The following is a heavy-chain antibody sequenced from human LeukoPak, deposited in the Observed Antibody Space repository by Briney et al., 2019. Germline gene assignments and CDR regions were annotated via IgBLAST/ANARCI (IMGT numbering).Heavy chain of an antibody. D-gene: IGHD5-12*01. J-gene: IGHJ4*02. CDR1: GGSISSSSYY. CDR2: INYSGRT. Sequence: SETLCLTCTVSGGSISSSSYYWGWIRQPPGKGLEWIGSINYSGRTYSNPSLINRVNISVDTSKIQFSLQLSSVTAADTAVYYCESRGGGYDGRDYWGQGTLVTVSS. V-gene: IGHV4-39*01. CDR3: ESRGGGYDGRDY.